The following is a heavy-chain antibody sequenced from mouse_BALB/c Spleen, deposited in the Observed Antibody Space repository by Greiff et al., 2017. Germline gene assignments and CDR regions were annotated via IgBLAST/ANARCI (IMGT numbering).Heavy chain of an antibody. D-gene: IGHD2-12*01. CDR2: IWGDGST. CDR3: ARDLLRSYHSRSIFAY. V-gene: IGHV2-6-7*01. J-gene: IGHJ3*01. Sequence: VQLVESGPGLVAPSQSLSITCTVSGFSLTGYGVNWVRQPPGKGLEWLGMIWGDGSTDYNSALKSRLSISKDNSKSQVFLKMNSLQTDDTARYYCARDLLRSYHSRSIFAYWGQGTLVTVSA. CDR1: GFSLTGYG.